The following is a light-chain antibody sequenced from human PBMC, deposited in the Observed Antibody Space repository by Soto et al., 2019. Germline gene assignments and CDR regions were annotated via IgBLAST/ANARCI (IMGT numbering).Light chain of an antibody. CDR3: QHYNGYPLT. J-gene: IGKJ4*01. CDR1: QSISAN. Sequence: DIEMTQSPFTLSASVGDRVTITCRASQSISANLAWYQQKPGKTPNLLIYKASTLQSGVPSRFSGSGFGTDFTLTVNGLQPDDFATYFCQHYNGYPLTFGGGTKVEIK. CDR2: KAS. V-gene: IGKV1-5*03.